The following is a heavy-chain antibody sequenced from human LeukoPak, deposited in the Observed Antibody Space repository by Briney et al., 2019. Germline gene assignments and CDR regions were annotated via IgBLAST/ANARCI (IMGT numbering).Heavy chain of an antibody. D-gene: IGHD6-6*01. J-gene: IGHJ4*02. Sequence: GESLKISCRVSGYIFTNYWIGWVRQMPGKGLESMGIIYPGDSETRYSPSFQGQVTISADKSISTTYLQWTSLKASDTAIYYCATTSRYFDHWGQGTLVTVSP. V-gene: IGHV5-51*01. CDR3: ATTSRYFDH. CDR2: IYPGDSET. CDR1: GYIFTNYW.